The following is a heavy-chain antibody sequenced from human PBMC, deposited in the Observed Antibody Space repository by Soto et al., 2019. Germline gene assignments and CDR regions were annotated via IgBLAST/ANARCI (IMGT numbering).Heavy chain of an antibody. CDR1: GGTFSSYA. Sequence: GASVKVSCKASGGTFSSYAISWVRQAPGQGLEWMGGIIPIFGTANYAQKFQGRVTITADESTSTAYMELSSLRSEDTAVYYCARGGMAASPGYYYGMDVWGQGTTVTVSS. D-gene: IGHD6-6*01. CDR2: IIPIFGTA. J-gene: IGHJ6*02. CDR3: ARGGMAASPGYYYGMDV. V-gene: IGHV1-69*13.